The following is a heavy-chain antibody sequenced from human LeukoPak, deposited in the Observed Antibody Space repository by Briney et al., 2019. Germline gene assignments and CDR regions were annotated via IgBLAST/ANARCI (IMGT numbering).Heavy chain of an antibody. J-gene: IGHJ4*02. V-gene: IGHV3-15*01. CDR3: ARARGDYLDY. CDR2: IKSKTDGGTT. D-gene: IGHD4-17*01. Sequence: GGSLRLSCAASGFTFSNAWMSWVRQAPGKGLEWVGRIKSKTDGGTTDYAAPVKGRFTISRDNSKNTLYLQMGSLRAEDMAVYYCARARGDYLDYWGQGTLVTVSS. CDR1: GFTFSNAW.